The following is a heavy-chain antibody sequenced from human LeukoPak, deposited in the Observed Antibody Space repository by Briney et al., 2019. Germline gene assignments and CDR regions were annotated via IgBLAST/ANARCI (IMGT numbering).Heavy chain of an antibody. J-gene: IGHJ4*02. CDR1: GFTVSSNY. CDR3: ARLTMGPGGY. D-gene: IGHD1-14*01. V-gene: IGHV3-21*01. Sequence: GGSLRLSCAASGFTVSSNYMSWVRQAPGKGLEWVSSISSSSSYIYYADSVKGRFTISRDNAKNSLYLQMNSLRAEDTAVYYCARLTMGPGGYWGQGTLVTVSS. CDR2: ISSSSSYI.